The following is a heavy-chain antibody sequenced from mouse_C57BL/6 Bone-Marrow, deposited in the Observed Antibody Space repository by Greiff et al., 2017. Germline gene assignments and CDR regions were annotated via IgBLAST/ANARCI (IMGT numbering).Heavy chain of an antibody. D-gene: IGHD1-1*01. Sequence: QVQLQQSGPELVRPGASVKISCKAPGYTFTSHWMQWVRQRPGQGLEWIGEIFPGSGSTYYNEKFKGKATMTVDTSSSTASMQLSSLTSEDSAVYFCGATVVGYAMDYGGQGTSVTVSS. CDR3: GATVVGYAMDY. CDR2: IFPGSGST. CDR1: GYTFTSHW. V-gene: IGHV1-56*01. J-gene: IGHJ4*01.